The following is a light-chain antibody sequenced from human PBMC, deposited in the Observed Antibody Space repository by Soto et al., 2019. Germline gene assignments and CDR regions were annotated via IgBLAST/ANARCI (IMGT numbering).Light chain of an antibody. CDR2: EVP. J-gene: IGLJ3*02. Sequence: QSALTQPPSVSGSPGQSVTISCTGTGSDFGRYNRVSWYQHTPGTAPKLLIYEVPNRPSGVPGRFSGSRSGNTASLTISGLQAEDDADYYGSSFTTSGTWVLGGGTKLTVL. CDR1: GSDFGRYNR. CDR3: SSFTTSGTWV. V-gene: IGLV2-18*02.